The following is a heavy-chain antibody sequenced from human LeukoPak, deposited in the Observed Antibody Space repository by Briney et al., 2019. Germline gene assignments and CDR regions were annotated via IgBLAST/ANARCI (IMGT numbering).Heavy chain of an antibody. J-gene: IGHJ4*02. CDR1: GYTFTGYY. CDR2: IMPMFGKA. CDR3: AGGRTDIVVVPATLRNYYFDY. V-gene: IGHV1-69*06. D-gene: IGHD2-2*01. Sequence: ASVKVSCKASGYTFTGYYMHWVRQAPGQGLEWMGGIMPMFGKANYAQKFQGRVTTTADKATSTAYMELSSLRSEDTAVYYCAGGRTDIVVVPATLRNYYFDYWGLGTLVTVSS.